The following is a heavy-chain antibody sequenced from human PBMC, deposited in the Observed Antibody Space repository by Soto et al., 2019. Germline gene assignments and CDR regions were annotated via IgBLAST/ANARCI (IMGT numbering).Heavy chain of an antibody. D-gene: IGHD3-22*01. CDR1: GFTFSNAW. V-gene: IGHV3-15*07. CDR2: IKSKTDGGTS. J-gene: IGHJ4*02. CDR3: TTDGYYYDSSGYYNY. Sequence: PGGSLRLCSASSGFTFSNAWMNWIRKAAGKGLEWVGRIKSKTDGGTSDYAAPVKGRFTISRDDSKNTLYLQMNSLKTEDTAVYYCTTDGYYYDSSGYYNYWGQGTLVTVSS.